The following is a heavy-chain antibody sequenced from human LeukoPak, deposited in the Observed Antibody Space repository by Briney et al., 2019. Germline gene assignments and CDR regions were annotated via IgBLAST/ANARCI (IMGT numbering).Heavy chain of an antibody. CDR3: ARRGRWGDAFDF. CDR1: GGSLSSYY. CDR2: IYYSGST. J-gene: IGHJ3*01. D-gene: IGHD4-23*01. Sequence: SETLSLTCTVSGGSLSSYYWSWIRQPPGKGLEWIGYIYYSGSTNYNPSLKSRVTISVDTSKNQFSLKLSSVTAADTAVYYCARRGRWGDAFDFWGQGTMVTVSS. V-gene: IGHV4-59*08.